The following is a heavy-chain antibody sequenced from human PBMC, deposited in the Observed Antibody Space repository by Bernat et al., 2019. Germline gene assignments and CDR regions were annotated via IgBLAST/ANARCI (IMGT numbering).Heavy chain of an antibody. Sequence: EVELVESGGGLVQPGGSLRLSCAASGFTFSTYAMHWVRQAPGKGLEYVSSLLGNGAHPQYANSVKGRFTISRDNSKNTLYLQMGSLRPEDTAMYYCARDKGGGYAFDYWGQGTLVTVSS. CDR1: GFTFSTYA. D-gene: IGHD5-12*01. CDR3: ARDKGGGYAFDY. CDR2: LLGNGAHP. V-gene: IGHV3-64*01. J-gene: IGHJ4*02.